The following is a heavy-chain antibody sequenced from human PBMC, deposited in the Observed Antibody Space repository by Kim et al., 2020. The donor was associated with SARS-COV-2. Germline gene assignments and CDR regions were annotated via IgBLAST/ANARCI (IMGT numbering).Heavy chain of an antibody. CDR3: ARDPVRRDAYNFDS. J-gene: IGHJ4*01. D-gene: IGHD3-16*01. CDR2: LYYSGKT. CDR1: GGSVSSNTNY. Sequence: SETLSLTCTVSGGSVSSNTNYWGWIRQPPGMALEWIGTLYYSGKTYYNPSLKSRVTISLDTSKNQFSLKLSSVTAADTAVYFCARDPVRRDAYNFDSWG. V-gene: IGHV4-39*07.